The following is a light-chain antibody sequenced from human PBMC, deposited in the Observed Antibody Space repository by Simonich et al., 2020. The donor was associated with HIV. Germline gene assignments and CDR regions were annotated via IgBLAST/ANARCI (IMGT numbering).Light chain of an antibody. V-gene: IGKV3-15*01. J-gene: IGKJ4*01. CDR2: GAS. Sequence: EIVMTQSPVTLSVSPGERATLSCRVSQSVSNTLAWYQQKPGKAPRLLIYGASTRATGVPDRFSGSGSGTEFSLTISSLQSEDSAVYYCQQYNKWPLTFGGGTKVEIK. CDR3: QQYNKWPLT. CDR1: QSVSNT.